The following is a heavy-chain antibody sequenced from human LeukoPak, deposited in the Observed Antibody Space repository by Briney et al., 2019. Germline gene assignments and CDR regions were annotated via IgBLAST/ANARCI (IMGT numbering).Heavy chain of an antibody. CDR2: IKQDGSQK. CDR3: ARLGARQMLEY. Sequence: GGSLRLSCAASGLTFSSYWMSWVRQAPGKGLEWVANIKQDGSQKYYVDSVRGRFTISRDNAKNSLYLQMNSLRAEDTAVYYCARLGARQMLEYWGQGTLVTVSS. D-gene: IGHD4-17*01. J-gene: IGHJ4*02. CDR1: GLTFSSYW. V-gene: IGHV3-7*01.